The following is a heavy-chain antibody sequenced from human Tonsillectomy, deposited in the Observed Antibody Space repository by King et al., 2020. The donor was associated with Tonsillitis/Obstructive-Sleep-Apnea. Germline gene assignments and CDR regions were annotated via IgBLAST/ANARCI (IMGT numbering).Heavy chain of an antibody. V-gene: IGHV4-59*08. Sequence: VQLQESSPGLVKPSETLSLTCTVSGGSISSYYWSWIRQPPGKGLEWIGYIYYSGSTNYNPSLKSRVTISVDTSKNQFSLKLSSVTAADTAVYYCARLSCGGDCYLGYFDYWGQGTLVTVSS. CDR2: IYYSGST. CDR1: GGSISSYY. CDR3: ARLSCGGDCYLGYFDY. J-gene: IGHJ4*02. D-gene: IGHD2-21*01.